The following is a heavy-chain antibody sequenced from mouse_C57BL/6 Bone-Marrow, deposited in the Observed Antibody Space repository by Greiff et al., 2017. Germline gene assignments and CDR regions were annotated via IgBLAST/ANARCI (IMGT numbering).Heavy chain of an antibody. D-gene: IGHD3-2*02. Sequence: VQLQQSGPVLVKPGASVKMSCKASGYTFTDYYMNWVKQSHGKSLEWIGVINPYNGGTSYNQKFKGKATLTVYKSSSTAYMEINSLTSEDSAVYDCTKTAQSPYDMDYWGQGTSVTVSS. CDR3: TKTAQSPYDMDY. CDR2: INPYNGGT. CDR1: GYTFTDYY. V-gene: IGHV1-19*01. J-gene: IGHJ4*01.